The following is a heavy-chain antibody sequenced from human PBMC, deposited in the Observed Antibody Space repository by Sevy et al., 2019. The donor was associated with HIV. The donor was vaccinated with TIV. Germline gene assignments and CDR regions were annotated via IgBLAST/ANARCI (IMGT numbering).Heavy chain of an antibody. D-gene: IGHD6-13*01. J-gene: IGHJ4*02. V-gene: IGHV3-7*03. Sequence: GGSLRLSCAASGFSFSSNWMSWVRQAPGKGLEWLANIKQDGSEKFYVDSVKGRFTISRDNAMNSLFLDMHSLRVEDTAIYFCARDSDRSSYFADWGQGTLVTVSS. CDR1: GFSFSSNW. CDR3: ARDSDRSSYFAD. CDR2: IKQDGSEK.